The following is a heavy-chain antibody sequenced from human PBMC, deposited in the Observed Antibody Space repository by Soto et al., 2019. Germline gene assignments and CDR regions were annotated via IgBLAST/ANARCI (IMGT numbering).Heavy chain of an antibody. D-gene: IGHD2-15*01. J-gene: IGHJ5*02. CDR3: ARKLGYCSGGSCYSRASYNWFDP. CDR2: MNPNSGNT. V-gene: IGHV1-8*01. Sequence: QVQLVQSGAEVKKPGASVKVSCKASGYTFTSYDINWVRQATGQGLEWMGWMNPNSGNTGYAQKFQGRVTMTRNPSISTAYMELSSLRSEDTAVYYCARKLGYCSGGSCYSRASYNWFDPWGQGTLVTVSS. CDR1: GYTFTSYD.